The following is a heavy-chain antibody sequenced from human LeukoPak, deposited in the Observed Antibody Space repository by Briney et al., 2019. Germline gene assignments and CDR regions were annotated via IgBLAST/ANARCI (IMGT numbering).Heavy chain of an antibody. Sequence: SGPTLVNPTQTLTLTCTFSGFSLSTSGVGVGWIRQPPGKALEWLALIYWNDDKRYSPSLKSRLTITKDTSKNQVVLTMTNMDPVDTATYYCAHQGGFLEPDAPLAYYYYMDVWGKGTTVTVSS. J-gene: IGHJ6*03. V-gene: IGHV2-5*01. CDR2: IYWNDDK. CDR1: GFSLSTSGVG. CDR3: AHQGGFLEPDAPLAYYYYMDV. D-gene: IGHD3-3*01.